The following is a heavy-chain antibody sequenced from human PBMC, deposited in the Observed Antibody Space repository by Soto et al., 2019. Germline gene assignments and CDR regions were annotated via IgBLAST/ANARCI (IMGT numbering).Heavy chain of an antibody. Sequence: SVKVSCKASGGTFSSYTISWVRQAPGQGLEWMAGISPIFGTPICAQKFQDRVTITADDSTITAYMEMNRLTSDDTAVYYCARDVVGSRLSLDYWGQGTLVTVS. CDR1: GGTFSSYT. D-gene: IGHD1-26*01. CDR2: ISPIFGTP. CDR3: ARDVVGSRLSLDY. J-gene: IGHJ4*02. V-gene: IGHV1-69*13.